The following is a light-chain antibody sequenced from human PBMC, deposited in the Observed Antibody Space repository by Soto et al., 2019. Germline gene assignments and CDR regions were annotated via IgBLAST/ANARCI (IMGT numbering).Light chain of an antibody. CDR2: AAS. Sequence: DIQLTQSPSFLSASVGDRVTITCRASQGINIFLAWFQQKPGKAPNLLISAASTLQSGVPSRFSGSGSETDFTLTISSLQPEDVATYYCQKYNSAPLTFGGGTKVDIK. CDR1: QGINIF. CDR3: QKYNSAPLT. J-gene: IGKJ4*01. V-gene: IGKV1-9*01.